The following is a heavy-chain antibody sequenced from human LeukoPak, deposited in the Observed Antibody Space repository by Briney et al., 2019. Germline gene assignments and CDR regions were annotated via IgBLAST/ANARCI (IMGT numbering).Heavy chain of an antibody. CDR1: GFTFSRYC. V-gene: IGHV3-7*01. D-gene: IGHD3-10*01. CDR3: ARSTMVRGVIN. J-gene: IGHJ4*02. CDR2: IKQDGSEK. Sequence: PGGSLRLFCAASGFTFSRYCMSWLRQAPGKGREGVANIKQDGSEKYYVDSVKGRFTISRDNAKNSLYLQMNSLRAGDTAVYYCARSTMVRGVINWGEGTLVTVSS.